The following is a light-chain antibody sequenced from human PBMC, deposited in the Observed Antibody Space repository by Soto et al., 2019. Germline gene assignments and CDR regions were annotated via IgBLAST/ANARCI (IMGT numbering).Light chain of an antibody. CDR2: DAS. J-gene: IGKJ5*01. V-gene: IGKV1-33*01. CDR3: QQYDILPIT. Sequence: DIQMTQSPSSLSASVGDRVIITCRASQGISNYLAWYQQKPGKAPNLLIYDASNLEIGVPSRFSGSGSGTHFTFTISSLQTEDIGTYYCQQYDILPITFGRGTRLEIK. CDR1: QGISNY.